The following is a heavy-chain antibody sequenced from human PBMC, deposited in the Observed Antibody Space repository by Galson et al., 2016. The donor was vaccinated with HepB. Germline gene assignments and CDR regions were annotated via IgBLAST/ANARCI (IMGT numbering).Heavy chain of an antibody. CDR3: AREGGQWLERFDY. V-gene: IGHV3-23*01. J-gene: IGHJ4*02. D-gene: IGHD6-19*01. Sequence: SLRLSCAASRFTFSSYSMSWVRQAPGKGLEWVSSIGYRGDGTDYAESVKGRFTISRDNSKNTVYLQMNSLRAEDTAVYYCAREGGQWLERFDYWGQGTLVTVSS. CDR1: RFTFSSYS. CDR2: IGYRGDGT.